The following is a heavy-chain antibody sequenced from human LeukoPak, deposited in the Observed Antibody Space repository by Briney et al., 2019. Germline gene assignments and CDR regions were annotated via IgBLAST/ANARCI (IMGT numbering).Heavy chain of an antibody. CDR1: GFTFSSYA. CDR3: AKDHPIAAAGTGPDFDY. V-gene: IGHV3-23*01. J-gene: IGHJ4*02. Sequence: GGSLRLSCAASGFTFSSYAMTWVRQAPGKGLEWVSGISGSGGSTYYADSVKGRFTISRDNSKNTLYLQMNSLRAEDTAVYYCAKDHPIAAAGTGPDFDYWGQGTLVTVSS. CDR2: ISGSGGST. D-gene: IGHD6-13*01.